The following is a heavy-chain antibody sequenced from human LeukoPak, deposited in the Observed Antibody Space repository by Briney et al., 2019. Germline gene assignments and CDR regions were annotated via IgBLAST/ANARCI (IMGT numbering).Heavy chain of an antibody. Sequence: GGSLRLSCAASGFTFSSYTMNWVRQAPGKGLEWVSGLSWNSTNIDYADSVKGRFTISRDNAKNSLYLQMNSLRAEDTAVYYCTRDPRRLDYWGQGTLVTVSS. V-gene: IGHV3-21*04. CDR1: GFTFSSYT. CDR3: TRDPRRLDY. CDR2: LSWNSTNI. J-gene: IGHJ4*02.